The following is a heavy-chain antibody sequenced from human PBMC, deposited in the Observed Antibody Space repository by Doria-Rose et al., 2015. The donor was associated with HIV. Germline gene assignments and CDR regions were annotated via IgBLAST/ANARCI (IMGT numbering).Heavy chain of an antibody. CDR3: AGSKDCSGGSCPDGFDI. D-gene: IGHD2-15*01. V-gene: IGHV3-11*04. CDR2: ISSSGSTI. CDR1: GFTFSDYY. J-gene: IGHJ3*02. Sequence: QVQLVQSGGGLVKPGGSLRLSCVASGFTFSDYYMTWIRQVPGKGLEWVSYISSSGSTIYSADSVQGRFTISRDNAKNSLYLQMNSLRVEDTAVYYCAGSKDCSGGSCPDGFDIWGQGTMVIVSS.